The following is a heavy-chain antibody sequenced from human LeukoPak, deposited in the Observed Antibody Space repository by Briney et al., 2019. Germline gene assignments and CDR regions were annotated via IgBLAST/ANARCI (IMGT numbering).Heavy chain of an antibody. V-gene: IGHV4-31*03. CDR3: ARDRSFSYYYGMDV. D-gene: IGHD3-10*01. CDR2: IYYSGST. CDR1: GGSISSGGYY. Sequence: SETLSLTCTVSGGSISSGGYYWSWIRQHPGKGLEWIGYIYYSGSTYYNPSLKSRVTISVDTSKNQFSLKLSSVTAADTAVYYCARDRSFSYYYGMDVWGQGTTVTVSS. J-gene: IGHJ6*02.